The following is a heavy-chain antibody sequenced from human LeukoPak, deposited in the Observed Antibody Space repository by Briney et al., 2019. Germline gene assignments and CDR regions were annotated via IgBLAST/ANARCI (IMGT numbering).Heavy chain of an antibody. D-gene: IGHD3-10*01. CDR3: ATDIHVRGVITPPFDY. J-gene: IGHJ4*02. V-gene: IGHV1-69*04. CDR2: IIPILGIA. Sequence: SVKVSCKASGGTFSSYAISWVRQAPGQGLEWMGRIIPILGIANYAQKFQGRVTITADKSTSTAYMELSSLRSEDTAVYYCATDIHVRGVITPPFDYWGQGTLVTVSS. CDR1: GGTFSSYA.